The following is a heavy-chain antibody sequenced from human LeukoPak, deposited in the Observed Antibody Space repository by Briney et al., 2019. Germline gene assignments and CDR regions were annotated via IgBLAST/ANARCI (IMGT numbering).Heavy chain of an antibody. V-gene: IGHV4-61*02. J-gene: IGHJ6*03. CDR3: ARGESSSSPLYYYYYYMDV. Sequence: SQTPSLTCTVSGGSISTSNYYWSWIRQPAGKGLEWIGRIYTSGSTNYNPSLKSRVTISVDTSKNQFSLRLNSVTAADTAVYYCARGESSSSPLYYYYYYMDVWGKGTTVTVSS. D-gene: IGHD6-6*01. CDR1: GGSISTSNYY. CDR2: IYTSGST.